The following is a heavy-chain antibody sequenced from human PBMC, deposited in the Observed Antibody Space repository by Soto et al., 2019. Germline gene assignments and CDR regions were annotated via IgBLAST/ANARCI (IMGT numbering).Heavy chain of an antibody. CDR2: IFHTETT. Sequence: QVQLQESGPGLVKPSGTLSLTCGVSGDSIYRTYWWSWVRQPPGKGLEWIGEIFHTETTNYNPSLKSRLTMSVDKSTKEVSLKLVCVTAADTAVYFCARSARYGVVGDYWGQGTGVTVSS. D-gene: IGHD2-15*01. J-gene: IGHJ4*02. CDR3: ARSARYGVVGDY. CDR1: GDSIYRTYW. V-gene: IGHV4-4*02.